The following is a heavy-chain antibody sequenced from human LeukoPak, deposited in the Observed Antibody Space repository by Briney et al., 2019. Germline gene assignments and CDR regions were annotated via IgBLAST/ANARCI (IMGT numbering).Heavy chain of an antibody. Sequence: ASVKVSCKASGYTFTSYGISWVRQAPGQGLEWMGWISAYNGNTNYAQKFQGRVTMTRDMSTSTVYMEVSSLKSEDTAVYYCARDQVGASLDYWGQGTLVTVSS. CDR2: ISAYNGNT. J-gene: IGHJ4*02. D-gene: IGHD1-26*01. CDR1: GYTFTSYG. V-gene: IGHV1-18*01. CDR3: ARDQVGASLDY.